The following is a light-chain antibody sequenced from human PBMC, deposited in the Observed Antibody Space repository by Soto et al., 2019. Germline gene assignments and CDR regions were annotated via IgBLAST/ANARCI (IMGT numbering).Light chain of an antibody. CDR1: SSDVGSYNL. CDR3: CSYAGSSTSLV. Sequence: QSVLTQPASVSGSPGQTITISCTGTSSDVGSYNLVSWYQQHPGKAPKLMIYEGSKRPSGVSNRFSGSKSGNTASLTISGLQAEDEADYYCCSYAGSSTSLVFGTGTKVNVL. CDR2: EGS. V-gene: IGLV2-23*01. J-gene: IGLJ1*01.